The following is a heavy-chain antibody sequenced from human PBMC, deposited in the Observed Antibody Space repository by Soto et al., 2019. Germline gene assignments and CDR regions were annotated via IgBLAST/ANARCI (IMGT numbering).Heavy chain of an antibody. J-gene: IGHJ3*02. D-gene: IGHD2-15*01. CDR2: IIPIFGTA. CDR3: XXXXXXRINDDAFDI. V-gene: IGHV1-69*01. Sequence: QVQLVQSGAEVKKPGSSVKVSCKASGGTFSSYAISWVRQAPGQGLEWMGGIIPIFGTANYAQKFQGRVTITADESTSTXXXXXXXXXXXXXXVXXXXXXXXXRINDDAFDIWGQGTMVTVSS. CDR1: GGTFSSYA.